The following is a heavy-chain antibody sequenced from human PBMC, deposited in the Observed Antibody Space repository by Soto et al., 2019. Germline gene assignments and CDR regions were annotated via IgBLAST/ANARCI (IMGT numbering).Heavy chain of an antibody. V-gene: IGHV3-66*04. CDR3: ARHGYNYGGGYFDY. Sequence: EVQLVESGGGLVQPGGSLRLSCAASGVTVSSNYMSWVRQAPGKGLEWVSVIYSGGSTYYADSVKGRFTISRNNSKTTLYLKMNSLRDEDTAVYYCARHGYNYGGGYFDYWGQGTLVTVSS. D-gene: IGHD5-18*01. CDR2: IYSGGST. J-gene: IGHJ4*02. CDR1: GVTVSSNY.